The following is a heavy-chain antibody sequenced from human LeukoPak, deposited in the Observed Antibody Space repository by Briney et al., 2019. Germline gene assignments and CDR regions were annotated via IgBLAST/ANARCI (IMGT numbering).Heavy chain of an antibody. CDR2: INPDGTVT. Sequence: GGSLRLSCAASGSTFSSYWMHWVRQAPGKGLVWVSPINPDGTVTTYADSVKGRFTISRDNAKNTLYLQMNSLRVEDTAVYYCVRDSPSGFFDLWGRGTLVTVSS. CDR3: VRDSPSGFFDL. D-gene: IGHD6-19*01. V-gene: IGHV3-74*01. CDR1: GSTFSSYW. J-gene: IGHJ2*01.